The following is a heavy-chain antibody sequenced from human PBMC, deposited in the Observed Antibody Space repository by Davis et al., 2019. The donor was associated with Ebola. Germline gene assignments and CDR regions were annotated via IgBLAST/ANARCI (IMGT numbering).Heavy chain of an antibody. CDR1: GFTFSRSA. CDR2: ISYDGSNK. CDR3: ARDRPLDFFFGDYYGMDV. V-gene: IGHV3-30*04. J-gene: IGHJ6*02. Sequence: GESLKISCAASGFTFSRSAMHWVRQAPGKGLEWVAVISYDGSNKYYADSVKGRFTISRDNAKNSLFLQMNSLRAEDTAVYYCARDRPLDFFFGDYYGMDVWGQGTTVTVSS. D-gene: IGHD3-16*01.